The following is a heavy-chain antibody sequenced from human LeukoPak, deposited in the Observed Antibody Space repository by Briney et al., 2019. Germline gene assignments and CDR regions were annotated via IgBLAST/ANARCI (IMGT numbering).Heavy chain of an antibody. Sequence: SETLSLTCTVSGGSISSYYWSWIRQPPGKGLEWIGYIYHSGSTYYNPSLKSRVTISVDRSKNQFSLKLSSVTAADTAVYYCARDSMSGSCPFDYWGQGTLVTVSS. CDR3: ARDSMSGSCPFDY. CDR2: IYHSGST. D-gene: IGHD1-26*01. V-gene: IGHV4-59*12. CDR1: GGSISSYY. J-gene: IGHJ4*02.